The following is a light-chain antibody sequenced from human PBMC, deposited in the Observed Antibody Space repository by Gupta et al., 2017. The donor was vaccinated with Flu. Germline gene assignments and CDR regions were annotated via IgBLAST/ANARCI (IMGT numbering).Light chain of an antibody. CDR1: SSDVVGYNY. V-gene: IGLV2-14*01. J-gene: IGLJ1*01. CDR3: SSYTSSSAYV. CDR2: EVS. Sequence: QSALTQPAPVSGAPGQAIILPCTGTSSDVVGYNYVSWYQQHPGKAPKLMIYEVSHRPSGVSTRFSGSKSGNTASLTISGLQAEDEADYYCSSYTSSSAYVFGTGTKVTVL.